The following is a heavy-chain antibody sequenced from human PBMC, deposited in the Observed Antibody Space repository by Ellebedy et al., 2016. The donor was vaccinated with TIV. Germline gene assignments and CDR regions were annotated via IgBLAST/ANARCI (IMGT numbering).Heavy chain of an antibody. CDR2: INPSGGTA. D-gene: IGHD3-10*01. Sequence: ASVKVSCKASGYTFTRYYMHWVRQAPGQGLEWMGIINPSGGTASYAQKFQGRVTMTRDTSTSTVYMELSSLRSEDTAVYYCAREGIRGWSNYGFDYWGQGTLVTVSS. CDR1: GYTFTRYY. CDR3: AREGIRGWSNYGFDY. J-gene: IGHJ4*02. V-gene: IGHV1-46*01.